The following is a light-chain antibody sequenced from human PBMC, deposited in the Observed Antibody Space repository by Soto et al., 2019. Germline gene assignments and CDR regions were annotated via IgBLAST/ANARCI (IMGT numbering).Light chain of an antibody. J-gene: IGKJ4*01. CDR1: QSVSNN. CDR2: GDS. Sequence: EVVLTQSPVTLSMSPGERATLSCRASQSVSNNLAWYQQKPGQAPRLLIYGDSTRATGIPARFSGSGSGTDFTLTISSLEPEDFAVYYCQQRSNWPLTFGGGTKVEIK. V-gene: IGKV3-11*01. CDR3: QQRSNWPLT.